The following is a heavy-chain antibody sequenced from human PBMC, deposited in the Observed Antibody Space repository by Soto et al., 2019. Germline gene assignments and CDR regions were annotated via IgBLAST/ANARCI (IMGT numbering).Heavy chain of an antibody. CDR2: IYYRGST. V-gene: IGHV4-61*08. CDR3: ARTFCSTTRCQDHDMDV. D-gene: IGHD2-2*01. CDR1: GASVSSGGYY. J-gene: IGHJ6*02. Sequence: PSETLSLTCTVTGASVSSGGYYWTWIRQPPGKGLEWIGYIYYRGSTNYNPSLKSRVTISLDTSNNQFSLRLSSVTAADTAVYYCARTFCSTTRCQDHDMDVWGQGTTVTVSS.